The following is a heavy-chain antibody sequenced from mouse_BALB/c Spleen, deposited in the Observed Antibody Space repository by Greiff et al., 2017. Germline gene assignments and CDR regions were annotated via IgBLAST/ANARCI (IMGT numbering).Heavy chain of an antibody. V-gene: IGHV1S56*01. D-gene: IGHD2-2*01. CDR1: GYTFTSYY. Sequence: VQLQQSGPELVKPGASVRISCKASGYTFTSYYIHWVKQRPGQGLEWIGWIYPGNVNTKYNEKFKGKATLTADKSSSTAYMQLSSLTSEDSAVYFCARSGYGYEFDYWGQGTTLTVSS. CDR3: ARSGYGYEFDY. CDR2: IYPGNVNT. J-gene: IGHJ2*01.